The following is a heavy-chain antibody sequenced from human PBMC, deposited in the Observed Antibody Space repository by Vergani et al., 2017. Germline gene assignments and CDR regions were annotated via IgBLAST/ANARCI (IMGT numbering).Heavy chain of an antibody. CDR2: INPNSGGT. CDR3: ASSVITVIEGYYYYGMDV. J-gene: IGHJ6*02. D-gene: IGHD4-17*01. CDR1: GYTFTGYY. Sequence: QVQLVQSGAEVKKPGASVKVSCKASGYTFTGYYMHWVRQAPGQGLEWMGWINPNSGGTNYAQQFQGRVTMTRDTSISTAYMVLSRLRSDATAVSYGASSVITVIEGYYYYGMDVWGQGTTVTVSS. V-gene: IGHV1-2*02.